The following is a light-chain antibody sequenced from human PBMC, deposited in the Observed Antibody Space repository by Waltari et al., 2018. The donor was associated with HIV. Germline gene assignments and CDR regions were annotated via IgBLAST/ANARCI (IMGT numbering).Light chain of an antibody. J-gene: IGLJ1*01. CDR2: DDS. Sequence: SYVLTQSPSVSVAPGQTARIICGGNNIGSKRVHWYQQRPGQAPVLVVYDDSDRHSGIPERFSGSNSGNTATLTISRVEAGDEADYYCQVWDSSSDHYVFGTGTKVTVL. CDR3: QVWDSSSDHYV. CDR1: NIGSKR. V-gene: IGLV3-21*02.